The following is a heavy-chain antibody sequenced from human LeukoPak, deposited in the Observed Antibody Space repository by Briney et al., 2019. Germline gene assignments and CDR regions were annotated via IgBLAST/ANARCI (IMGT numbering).Heavy chain of an antibody. J-gene: IGHJ6*03. CDR3: ARLVTYYDGPYYYHYYMDV. Sequence: SETLSLTCSVSGVSITSSSYYWGWIRQPPGKGLEWIGSIYYSGSTFYSPSLMSRVTISVDTSKNQFSLRLSSVTAADTAVYYCARLVTYYDGPYYYHYYMDVWGKGTTVTVSS. D-gene: IGHD3-10*01. CDR2: IYYSGST. CDR1: GVSITSSSYY. V-gene: IGHV4-39*01.